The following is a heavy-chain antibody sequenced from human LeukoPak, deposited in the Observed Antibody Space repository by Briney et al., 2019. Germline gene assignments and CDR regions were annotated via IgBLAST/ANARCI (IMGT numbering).Heavy chain of an antibody. CDR3: ARDHRYYDSSGYCGD. CDR1: GLTFSSYS. CDR2: VSSSSSYI. J-gene: IGHJ4*02. D-gene: IGHD3-22*01. V-gene: IGHV3-21*04. Sequence: GRSLRLSCAASGLTFSSYSMNWVRHAPGRGLEWVLYVSSSSSYIYYMESVKGRFTTYRDNTKTSLYLKRNSLRAEDTAAYYCARDHRYYDSSGYCGDWGQGTLVTVSS.